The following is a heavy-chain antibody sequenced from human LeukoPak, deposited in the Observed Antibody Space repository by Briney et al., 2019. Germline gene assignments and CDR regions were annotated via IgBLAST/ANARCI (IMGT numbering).Heavy chain of an antibody. CDR1: GGSVSSFSYY. J-gene: IGHJ4*02. V-gene: IGHV4-39*01. Sequence: SETLSLTCTVSGGSVSSFSYYWGWIRQPPGKGLEWIGSIYYSGSTYYNPSLKSRVTISVDTSKNQFSLKLSSVTAADTAVYYCASQNYDILTAYQYYFDYWGQGTLVTVSS. CDR2: IYYSGST. D-gene: IGHD3-9*01. CDR3: ASQNYDILTAYQYYFDY.